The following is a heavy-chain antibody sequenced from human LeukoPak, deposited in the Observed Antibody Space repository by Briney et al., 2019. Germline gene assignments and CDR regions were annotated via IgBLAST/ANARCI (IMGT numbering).Heavy chain of an antibody. D-gene: IGHD3-9*01. Sequence: KPGGSLRLSCAGSGFIFSDKYMTWIRLAPGKGLEWVSSISSSGDTTYYADSVRGRFTISRDNAKSSVYLQMNSLRGEDTAVYYCAKAKKLRYFDWLKNWFDPWGQGTLVTVSS. V-gene: IGHV3-11*01. CDR2: ISSSGDTT. CDR1: GFIFSDKY. CDR3: AKAKKLRYFDWLKNWFDP. J-gene: IGHJ5*02.